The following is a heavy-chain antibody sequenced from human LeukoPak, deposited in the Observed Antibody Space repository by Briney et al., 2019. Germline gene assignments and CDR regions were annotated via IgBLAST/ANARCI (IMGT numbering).Heavy chain of an antibody. D-gene: IGHD3-16*01. J-gene: IGHJ3*02. CDR2: ISSSSTYI. V-gene: IGHV3-21*01. Sequence: GGSLRLSCAASGSTFSSYWMSWVRQAPGKGLEWVSSISSSSTYIYYADSVKGRFTISRDNAKNSLYLQMNSLRAEDTAVYYCARVGVLVTAFDIWGQGTMVTVSS. CDR1: GSTFSSYW. CDR3: ARVGVLVTAFDI.